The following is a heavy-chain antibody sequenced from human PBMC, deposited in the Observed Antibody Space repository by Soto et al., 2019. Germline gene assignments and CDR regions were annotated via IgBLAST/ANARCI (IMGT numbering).Heavy chain of an antibody. D-gene: IGHD3-10*01. Sequence: ASVKVSCKASGYTFTSYYMHWVRQAPGQGLEWMGIINPSGGSTSYAQKFQGRVTMTRDTSTSTVYMELSSLRSEDTAVYYCARASYGSGNPVYNWFDPWGQGTLVTVSS. J-gene: IGHJ5*02. CDR3: ARASYGSGNPVYNWFDP. CDR1: GYTFTSYY. V-gene: IGHV1-46*03. CDR2: INPSGGST.